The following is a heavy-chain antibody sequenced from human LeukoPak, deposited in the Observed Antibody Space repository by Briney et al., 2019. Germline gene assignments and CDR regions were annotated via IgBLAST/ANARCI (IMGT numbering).Heavy chain of an antibody. CDR2: IIPIFGTA. V-gene: IGHV1-69*05. CDR1: GGTFSSYA. Sequence: ASVKVSCKASGGTFSSYAISWVRQAPGQGLEWMGGIIPIFGTANYAQKFQGRVTITTDESTSTAYMELSSLRSEDTAVYYCSRGPSSPTFDIWGQGTMVTVSS. CDR3: SRGPSSPTFDI. J-gene: IGHJ3*02.